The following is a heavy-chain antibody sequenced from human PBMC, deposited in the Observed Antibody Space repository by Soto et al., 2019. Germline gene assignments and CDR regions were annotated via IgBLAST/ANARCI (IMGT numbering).Heavy chain of an antibody. J-gene: IGHJ5*02. D-gene: IGHD6-19*01. CDR1: GGTFSSYA. Sequence: SVKVSCKASGGTFSSYAISWVRQAPGPGLEWMGGIIPIFGTANYAQNFQGRVTITADKSTSRAYMELISLRSEDTAVYYCARGEPGGYSSGWYLAWFDPWGQGTLVTVSS. CDR3: ARGEPGGYSSGWYLAWFDP. V-gene: IGHV1-69*06. CDR2: IIPIFGTA.